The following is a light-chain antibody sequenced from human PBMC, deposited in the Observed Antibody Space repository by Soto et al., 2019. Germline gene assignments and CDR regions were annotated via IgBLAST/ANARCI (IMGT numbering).Light chain of an antibody. V-gene: IGKV1-5*03. CDR1: QSISSW. CDR3: QQYNSYSWT. Sequence: DIQMTQSPSTLSASVGDRVTITCRASQSISSWLAWYQQKPGKAPKLLIYKASSLESGVPSRFSGSGSGTEFTLTISSLQPEDFATYYCQQYNSYSWTFGRGTKVEIK. CDR2: KAS. J-gene: IGKJ1*01.